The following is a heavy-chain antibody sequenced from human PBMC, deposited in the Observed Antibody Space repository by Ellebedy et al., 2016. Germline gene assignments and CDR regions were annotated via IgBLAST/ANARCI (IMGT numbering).Heavy chain of an antibody. CDR2: IYAGGTI. CDR3: AGDSRGITAAGTSLHY. D-gene: IGHD6-13*01. J-gene: IGHJ4*02. CDR1: GFSVSSNY. V-gene: IGHV3-66*01. Sequence: GGSLRLSCVISGFSVSSNYLSWVRQAPGKGLEWVSVIYAGGTIYYADSVKGRLTISRDNSKNTLYLEMNSLRVEDTAVYYCAGDSRGITAAGTSLHYWGQGTLVTVSS.